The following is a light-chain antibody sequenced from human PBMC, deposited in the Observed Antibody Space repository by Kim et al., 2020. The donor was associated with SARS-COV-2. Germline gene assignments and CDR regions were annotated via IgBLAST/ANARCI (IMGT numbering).Light chain of an antibody. CDR2: GAS. CDR1: QDIRND. J-gene: IGKJ5*01. V-gene: IGKV1-17*01. CDR3: RQHNTYPIT. Sequence: ASVGDRGTITCRASQDIRNDLGWYQQNPGRASKRLIYGASSLQRGGPTRFSGSGSGTEFTLTISSLQPEEFATYFYRQHNTYPITFGQGTRLEIK.